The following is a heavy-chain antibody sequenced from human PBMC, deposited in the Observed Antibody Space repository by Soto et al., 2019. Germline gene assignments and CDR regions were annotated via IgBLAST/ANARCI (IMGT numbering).Heavy chain of an antibody. V-gene: IGHV3-23*01. CDR1: GFTFSAYD. D-gene: IGHD2-21*02. CDR2: ISGSGGST. Sequence: EVQLLESGGGLVHPGWSLRLSCAASGFTFSAYDMSWVRQAAGKGLEWVSAISGSGGSTYYADSVKGRFTISRDNSKNTLFLQMNSLRAEDTAVYYCARGRLTYWGQGTLVTVTS. CDR3: ARGRLTY. J-gene: IGHJ4*02.